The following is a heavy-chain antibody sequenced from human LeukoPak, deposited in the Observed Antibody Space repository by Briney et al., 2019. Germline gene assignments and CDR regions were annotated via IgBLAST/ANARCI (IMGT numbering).Heavy chain of an antibody. CDR1: GFTVSNYA. J-gene: IGHJ4*02. Sequence: GGSLRLSCAASGFTVSNYALSWVRQPPGKGLEWVAAINAAGDGTWYPDSVKGRFTISRDRSKNTVYLQMNSLRVEDTALYYCARDRDFPRDCFDSWGQGTLVTVSS. CDR3: ARDRDFPRDCFDS. V-gene: IGHV3-23*01. D-gene: IGHD2-21*02. CDR2: INAAGDGT.